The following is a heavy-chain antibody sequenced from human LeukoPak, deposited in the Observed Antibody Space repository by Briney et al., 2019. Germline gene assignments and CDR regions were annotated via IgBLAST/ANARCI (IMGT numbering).Heavy chain of an antibody. CDR1: GFTFSSYG. D-gene: IGHD3-10*01. CDR3: AKCCVPRSGREDY. J-gene: IGHJ4*02. Sequence: GGSLRLSCAASGFTFSSYGMSWVRQAPGKGLEWVSAISGSGGSTYYADSVKGRFTISRDNSKNTLYLQMNSLRAEDTAVYYCAKCCVPRSGREDYWGQGTLVTVSS. V-gene: IGHV3-23*01. CDR2: ISGSGGST.